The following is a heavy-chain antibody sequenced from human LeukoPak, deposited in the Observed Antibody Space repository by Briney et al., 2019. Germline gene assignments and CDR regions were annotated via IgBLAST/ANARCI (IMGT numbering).Heavy chain of an antibody. Sequence: SETLSLTCTVSGGSISSYYWSWIRQPPGKGLEWIGSIYYSGSTYYNPSLKSRVTISVDTSKNQFSLKLSSVTAADTAVYYCARDDSSGWDAFDIWGQGTMVTVSS. CDR3: ARDDSSGWDAFDI. V-gene: IGHV4-59*12. D-gene: IGHD3-22*01. J-gene: IGHJ3*02. CDR1: GGSISSYY. CDR2: IYYSGST.